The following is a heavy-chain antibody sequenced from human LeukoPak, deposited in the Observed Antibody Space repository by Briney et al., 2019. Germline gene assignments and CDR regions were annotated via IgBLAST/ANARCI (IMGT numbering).Heavy chain of an antibody. CDR3: ARGQVVPAAITLLYNWNHVRRRTRSYMDV. D-gene: IGHD2-2*01. V-gene: IGHV3-48*01. Sequence: PGGSLRLSCAASGLTFSSYWMSWVRQAPGKGLEWVSCISSSSSTIYYADSVKGRFTISRDNAKNSLYLQMNSLRAEDTAVYYCARGQVVPAAITLLYNWNHVRRRTRSYMDVWGKGTTVTVSS. CDR1: GLTFSSYW. J-gene: IGHJ6*03. CDR2: ISSSSSTI.